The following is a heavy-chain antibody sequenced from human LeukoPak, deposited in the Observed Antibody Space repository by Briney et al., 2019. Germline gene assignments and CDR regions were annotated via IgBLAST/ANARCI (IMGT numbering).Heavy chain of an antibody. J-gene: IGHJ4*02. Sequence: GASVKVSCKASGYSFSSYGITWVRQAPGQGLEWMGWISAYNGNTNYAQNLQGRVTMTTDPSTSTAYMELRTLTSDDTAVYYCAXGYKPPDFDYWXQGTLVTVSS. CDR2: ISAYNGNT. D-gene: IGHD1-14*01. CDR3: AXGYKPPDFDY. CDR1: GYSFSSYG. V-gene: IGHV1-18*01.